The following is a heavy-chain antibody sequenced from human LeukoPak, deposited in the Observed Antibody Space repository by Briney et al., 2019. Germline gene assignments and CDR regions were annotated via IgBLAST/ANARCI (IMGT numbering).Heavy chain of an antibody. D-gene: IGHD2-15*01. V-gene: IGHV1-18*01. CDR2: ISSYNGNT. CDR1: GYTFTSYG. CDR3: AREPRGWWVQKRHAFDV. Sequence: GASVKVSCKASGYTFTSYGISWVRQAPGQGLEWMGWISSYNGNTNYAQNLQGRVTMTTDTSTSTAYMELRSLRSDDTAMYYCAREPRGWWVQKRHAFDVWGQGTMVTVSS. J-gene: IGHJ3*01.